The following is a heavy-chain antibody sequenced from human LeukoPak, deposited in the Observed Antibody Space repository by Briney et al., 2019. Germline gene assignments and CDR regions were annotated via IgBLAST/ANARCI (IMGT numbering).Heavy chain of an antibody. J-gene: IGHJ4*02. CDR3: ARVNSDGSGWTLNYFDY. D-gene: IGHD6-19*01. CDR1: GYTFTSYD. CDR2: MNPNSGNT. V-gene: IGHV1-8*01. Sequence: ASVKVSCKASGYTFTSYDINWVRQATGQGLEWMGWMNPNSGNTGYAQKFQGRVTITRDTSASTAYMELSSLRSEDTAVYYCARVNSDGSGWTLNYFDYWGQGTLVTVSS.